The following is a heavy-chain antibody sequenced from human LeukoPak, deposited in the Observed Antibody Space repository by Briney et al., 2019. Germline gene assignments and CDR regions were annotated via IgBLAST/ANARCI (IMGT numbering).Heavy chain of an antibody. CDR1: GGSFSGYY. CDR3: ERQVRSSVTTRGYYFDY. D-gene: IGHD4-17*01. Sequence: SETLSLTCAVYGGSFSGYYWSWIRQPPGKGLEWIGEINHSGSTNYNPSLKSRVTISADTSKNQSSLIQMSVMAADTAVYYCERQVRSSVTTRGYYFDYWGQGTLVTVSS. CDR2: INHSGST. J-gene: IGHJ4*02. V-gene: IGHV4-34*01.